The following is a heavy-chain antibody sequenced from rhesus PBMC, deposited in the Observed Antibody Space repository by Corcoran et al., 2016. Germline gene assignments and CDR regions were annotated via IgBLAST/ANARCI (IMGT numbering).Heavy chain of an antibody. Sequence: QVQLQESGPGLVKPSETLSLTCAVSGGSISDDYYWSWIRQPPGKGLEWIGYIYVSGGCTNYNPSLKNRVTISIDTSKNQFSLKLSSLTAADTAVYYCARDGWGDYYFVEGYGLDSWGQGVVVTVSS. CDR2: IYVSGGCT. CDR1: GGSISDDYY. J-gene: IGHJ6*01. CDR3: ARDGWGDYYFVEGYGLDS. V-gene: IGHV4-106*01. D-gene: IGHD3-34*01.